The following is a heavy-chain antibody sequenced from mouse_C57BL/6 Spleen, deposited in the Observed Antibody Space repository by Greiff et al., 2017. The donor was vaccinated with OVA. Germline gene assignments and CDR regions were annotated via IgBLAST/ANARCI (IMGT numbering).Heavy chain of an antibody. CDR3: TTAGDGYYPLY. CDR1: GFNIKDDY. J-gene: IGHJ2*01. Sequence: EVQLQQSGAELVRPGASVKLSCTASGFNIKDDYMNWVKQRPEQGLEWIGRIDPENGDTEYASKFKGKATLHTDTYSNTAYLQLSLLTSEDTAVYYCTTAGDGYYPLYWGQGTTLTVSS. D-gene: IGHD2-3*01. V-gene: IGHV14-4*01. CDR2: IDPENGDT.